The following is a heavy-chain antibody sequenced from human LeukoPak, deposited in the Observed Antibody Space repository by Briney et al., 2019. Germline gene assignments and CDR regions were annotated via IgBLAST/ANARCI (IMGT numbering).Heavy chain of an antibody. CDR3: ATSTKVVRPDSWDS. CDR2: INHSGST. D-gene: IGHD4-11*01. CDR1: GESFIGYY. Sequence: SETLSLTCAVYGESFIGYYCTWIRQSPGKGLEWIGEINHSGSTSYNPSLKSRVTMTIDTSKKEVSLKLTSVTAADTSIYFCATSTKVVRPDSWDSWGQGTLVTVSS. V-gene: IGHV4-34*01. J-gene: IGHJ4*02.